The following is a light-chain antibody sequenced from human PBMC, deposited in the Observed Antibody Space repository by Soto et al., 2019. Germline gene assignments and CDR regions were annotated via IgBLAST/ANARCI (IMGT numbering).Light chain of an antibody. J-gene: IGKJ1*01. CDR2: GAS. Sequence: EIVMTQSPATLSVSPGERATLSCRASQSVSSNLAWYQQKPGQAPRLLIYGASTRATGIPARFSGSGSGTEVTLTISSLQSEDFAVYYCQQYNNWPPPFGQGTKVEIK. CDR3: QQYNNWPPP. V-gene: IGKV3-15*01. CDR1: QSVSSN.